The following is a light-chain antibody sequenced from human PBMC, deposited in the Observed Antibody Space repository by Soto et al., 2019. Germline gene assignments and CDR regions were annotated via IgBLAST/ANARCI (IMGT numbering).Light chain of an antibody. J-gene: IGKJ5*01. V-gene: IGKV3D-20*02. CDR1: QSVRTTY. CDR3: QQRDSWPIT. CDR2: GAS. Sequence: EIVMTQSPATLSVSPGERATLSFSASQSVRTTYLAWYQQKPGQAPRLLIYGASNRATGIPDRFSGSGSGTDFTLTISSLEPDDFAVYYCQQRDSWPITFGQGTRLEIK.